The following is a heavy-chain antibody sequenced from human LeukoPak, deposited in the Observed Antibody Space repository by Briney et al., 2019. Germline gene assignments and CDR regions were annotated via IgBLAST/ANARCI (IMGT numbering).Heavy chain of an antibody. CDR3: ANDPYCGGDCYYDY. CDR2: MSGSGGST. D-gene: IGHD2-21*02. CDR1: GFTFSSYA. V-gene: IGHV3-23*01. J-gene: IGHJ4*02. Sequence: PGGSLRLSCAASGFTFSSYAMNWVRQPPGKGLEWVSGMSGSGGSTYYADSVKGRFTISRDNSKNTLYLQMNSLRAEDTAVYYCANDPYCGGDCYYDYWGQGTVVTVSS.